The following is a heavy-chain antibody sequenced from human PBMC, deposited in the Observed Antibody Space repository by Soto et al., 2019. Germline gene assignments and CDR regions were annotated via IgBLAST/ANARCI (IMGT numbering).Heavy chain of an antibody. D-gene: IGHD3-16*02. CDR1: GGTFNMYA. CDR2: IIPIFDTP. J-gene: IGHJ4*02. Sequence: QVQLVQSGAEMIEPGSAVRVSCKASGGTFNMYAMNWVRQAPGQGLEWMAGIIPIFDTPRYSQQFQGRVTITVDESTSTAYMELTSLRAEDTAIYYCARSIGSGGVIGGFDYWGQGTLVTVAS. V-gene: IGHV1-69*01. CDR3: ARSIGSGGVIGGFDY.